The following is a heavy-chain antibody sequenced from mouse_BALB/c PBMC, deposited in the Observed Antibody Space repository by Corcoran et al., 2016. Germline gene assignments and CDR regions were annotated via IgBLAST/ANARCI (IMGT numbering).Heavy chain of an antibody. CDR3: TRSLLDGYYAWFAY. V-gene: IGHV1-15*01. CDR2: IHPGSGGT. CDR1: GYTFTDYE. J-gene: IGHJ3*01. D-gene: IGHD2-3*01. Sequence: QVQLQQSGAELVRPGASVKLSCKALGYTFTDYEMHWVKQTPVHGLEWIGAIHPGSGGTAYNQKFQGKATLTADKSASTAYMELSSLTAEAAAVYYCTRSLLDGYYAWFAYCGQGTLVTVSS.